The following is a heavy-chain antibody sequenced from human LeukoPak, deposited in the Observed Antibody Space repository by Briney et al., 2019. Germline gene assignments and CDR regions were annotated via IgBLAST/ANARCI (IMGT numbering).Heavy chain of an antibody. Sequence: RPSETLSLTCTVSGGSISSYYWSWIRQPPGKGLEWIGYIYYSGSTNYNPSLKSRVTISVDTSKNQFSLKLSSVTAADTAVYHCARGLGYYDSSVGYWGQGTLVTVSS. CDR2: IYYSGST. CDR1: GGSISSYY. J-gene: IGHJ4*02. D-gene: IGHD3-22*01. CDR3: ARGLGYYDSSVGY. V-gene: IGHV4-59*01.